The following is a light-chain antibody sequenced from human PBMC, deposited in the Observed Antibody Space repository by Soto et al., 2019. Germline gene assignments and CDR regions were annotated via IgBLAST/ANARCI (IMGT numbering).Light chain of an antibody. CDR3: CSYAGSYTYV. Sequence: QSALTQPRSVSGSPGQSVTISCTGTSSDVGGHNYVSWYQQHPGKAPKLMISSVSKRPSGVPDRFSGSKSGNTASLTISGLQAEDEADYYCCSYAGSYTYVFGTGTKVTV. CDR2: SVS. J-gene: IGLJ1*01. V-gene: IGLV2-11*01. CDR1: SSDVGGHNY.